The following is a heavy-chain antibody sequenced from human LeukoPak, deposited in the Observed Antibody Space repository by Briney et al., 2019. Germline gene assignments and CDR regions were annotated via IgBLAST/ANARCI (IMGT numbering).Heavy chain of an antibody. D-gene: IGHD3-10*01. CDR3: ASLGEAKTY. V-gene: IGHV4-61*02. CDR2: IYTSGST. J-gene: IGHJ4*02. CDR1: GGSISSGSYY. Sequence: SETLSLTCTVSGGSISSGSYYWSWIRQPAGKGLEWIGRIYTSGSTNYNPSLKSRVTISVDTSKHQFSLKLSSVTAADTAVYYCASLGEAKTYWGQGTLVTVSS.